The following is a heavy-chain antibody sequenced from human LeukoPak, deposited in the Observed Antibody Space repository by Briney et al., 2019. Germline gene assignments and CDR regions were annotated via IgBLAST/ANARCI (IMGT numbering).Heavy chain of an antibody. CDR3: ARDRGERLLGEGRGAFDI. V-gene: IGHV4-59*01. CDR1: GGSISSYY. J-gene: IGHJ3*02. D-gene: IGHD3-3*01. Sequence: SETLSLTCTVSGGSISSYYWSWIRQPPGKGLEWIGYIYYSGSTNYNPSLKSRVTISVDTSKNQFSLKLSSVTAADTAVYYCARDRGERLLGEGRGAFDIWGQGTMVTVSS. CDR2: IYYSGST.